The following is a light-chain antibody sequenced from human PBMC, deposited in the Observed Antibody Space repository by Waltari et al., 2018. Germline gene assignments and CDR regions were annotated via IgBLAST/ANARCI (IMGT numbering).Light chain of an antibody. J-gene: IGKJ1*01. V-gene: IGKV3-15*01. CDR1: QSVRSN. CDR2: GAS. Sequence: EIVMTQSPATLSVSAGERATISCRASQSVRSNLAWYQQKPGQAPSLLIYGASTRATCIPARFSGSGSGTEFTLTISSLQSEDFAVYYCQQYNNWPEWTFGQGTKVEIK. CDR3: QQYNNWPEWT.